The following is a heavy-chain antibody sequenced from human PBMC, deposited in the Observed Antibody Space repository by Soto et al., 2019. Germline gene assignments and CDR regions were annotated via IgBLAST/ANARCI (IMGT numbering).Heavy chain of an antibody. D-gene: IGHD6-13*01. J-gene: IGHJ6*02. Sequence: GESLKISCKGSGYSFTSYWIGWVRQMPGKGLEWMGIIYPGDSDTRYSPSFQGQVTISTDKSISTAYLQWSSLKASDTAMYYCARHYSSSWYGMDVWGQGTTVTVSS. CDR3: ARHYSSSWYGMDV. V-gene: IGHV5-51*01. CDR1: GYSFTSYW. CDR2: IYPGDSDT.